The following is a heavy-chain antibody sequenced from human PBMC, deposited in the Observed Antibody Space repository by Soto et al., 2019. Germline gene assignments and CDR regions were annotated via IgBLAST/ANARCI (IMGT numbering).Heavy chain of an antibody. V-gene: IGHV1-69*06. J-gene: IGHJ5*02. CDR2: IIPIFGTA. CDR1: GGTFSSYA. Sequence: QVQLVQSGAEVKKPGSSVKVSCNASGGTFSSYAISWVRQAPGQGLEWMGGIIPIFGTANYAQKFQGRVTITADKSTRNAYMELSSLRSAATAVYYCARDSSGWYYWFDPWGKVTLVTFSS. D-gene: IGHD6-19*01. CDR3: ARDSSGWYYWFDP.